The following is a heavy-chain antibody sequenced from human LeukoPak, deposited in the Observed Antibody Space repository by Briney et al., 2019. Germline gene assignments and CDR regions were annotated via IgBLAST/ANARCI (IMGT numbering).Heavy chain of an antibody. J-gene: IGHJ3*02. Sequence: SETLSLTCTVSGGSISSYYWSWIRQPPGKGLEWIGYIYTSGSTNYNPSLKSRVTISVDMSKNQFSLKLSSVTAADTAVYYCAGGTTIFAFDIWGQGTMVTVSS. CDR1: GGSISSYY. V-gene: IGHV4-4*09. D-gene: IGHD1-7*01. CDR3: AGGTTIFAFDI. CDR2: IYTSGST.